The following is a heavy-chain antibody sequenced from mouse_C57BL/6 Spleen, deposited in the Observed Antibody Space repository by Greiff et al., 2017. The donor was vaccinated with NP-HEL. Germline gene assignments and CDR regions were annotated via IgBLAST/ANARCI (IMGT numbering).Heavy chain of an antibody. J-gene: IGHJ3*01. D-gene: IGHD1-1*01. CDR2: ISSGGDYI. CDR1: GFTFSSYA. V-gene: IGHV5-9-1*02. CDR3: TRGVTTVVATRAWFAY. Sequence: EVKLVESGEGLVKPGGSLKLSCAASGFTFSSYAMSWVRQTPEKRLEWVAYISSGGDYIYYADTVKGRFTISRDNARNTLYLQMSSLKSEDTAMYYCTRGVTTVVATRAWFAYWGQGTLVTVSA.